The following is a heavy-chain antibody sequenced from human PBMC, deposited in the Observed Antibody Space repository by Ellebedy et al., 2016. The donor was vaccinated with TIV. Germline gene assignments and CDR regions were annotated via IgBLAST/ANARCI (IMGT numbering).Heavy chain of an antibody. CDR3: AGTRGYGYVY. CDR1: GESFTAYY. J-gene: IGHJ4*02. CDR2: ISHSGSG. V-gene: IGHV4-34*01. Sequence: MPSETLSLTCAVHGESFTAYYWTWVRQSPEKGLEWLGEISHSGSGNYNPSLESRLTIPVDKSSNQCSLKLSYVTAADTAVYYCAGTRGYGYVYWGLGTLVTVSS. D-gene: IGHD5-18*01.